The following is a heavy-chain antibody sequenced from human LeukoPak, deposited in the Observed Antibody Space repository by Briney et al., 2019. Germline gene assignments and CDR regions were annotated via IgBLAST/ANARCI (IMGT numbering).Heavy chain of an antibody. J-gene: IGHJ4*02. V-gene: IGHV1-69-2*01. D-gene: IGHD3-10*01. CDR2: VDPEDGET. Sequence: ASVKVSCKVSGYTFTDYYMHWVQQAPGKGLEWMGLVDPEDGETIYAEKFQGRVTITADTSTDTAYMELSSLRSEDTAVYYCARVRGTIRRFGEFPYWGQGTLVTVSS. CDR1: GYTFTDYY. CDR3: ARVRGTIRRFGEFPY.